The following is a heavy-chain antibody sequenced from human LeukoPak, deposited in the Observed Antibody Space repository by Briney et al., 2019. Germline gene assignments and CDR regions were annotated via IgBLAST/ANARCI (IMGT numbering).Heavy chain of an antibody. V-gene: IGHV4-61*02. J-gene: IGHJ4*02. CDR2: IYTSGNT. CDR3: ARDGGTTGTTGGFDY. D-gene: IGHD1-1*01. CDR1: GGSISSGSYY. Sequence: SQTLSLTCTVPGGSISSGSYYWSWIRQPAGKGLEYIGRIYTSGNTNYNPSLKSRVTISVDTSKNQFSLKLSSVTAADTAVYYCARDGGTTGTTGGFDYWGQGTLVTVSS.